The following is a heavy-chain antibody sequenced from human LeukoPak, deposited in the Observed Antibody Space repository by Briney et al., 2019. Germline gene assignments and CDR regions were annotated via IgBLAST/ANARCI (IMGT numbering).Heavy chain of an antibody. Sequence: GGSLRLSCAASGFTFSSYAMSWGRQAPGKGLEWGSAITGSGASTNYADSVRGRFTISRDNARKSLSLQMDSLRVEDTAVYYCARIYCTPGNCFSQPIWYWGQGTLVTASS. J-gene: IGHJ4*02. V-gene: IGHV3-23*01. CDR2: ITGSGAST. CDR1: GFTFSSYA. D-gene: IGHD2-15*01. CDR3: ARIYCTPGNCFSQPIWY.